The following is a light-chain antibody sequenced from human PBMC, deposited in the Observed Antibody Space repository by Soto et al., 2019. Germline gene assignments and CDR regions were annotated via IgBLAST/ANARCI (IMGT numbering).Light chain of an antibody. CDR2: GAS. J-gene: IGKJ1*01. CDR1: QSVSSS. V-gene: IGKV3-20*01. Sequence: EIVSTQSPGTLSLSPGERATLSCRASQSVSSSLAWYQQKPGQAPRLLIYGASSRATGIPDRFSGSGSGPDFTLTISRLEPEDFAVYFCQHYGSSRTFGQGTKVDI. CDR3: QHYGSSRT.